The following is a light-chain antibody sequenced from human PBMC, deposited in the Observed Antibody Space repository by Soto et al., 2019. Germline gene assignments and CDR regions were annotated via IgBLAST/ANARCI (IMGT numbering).Light chain of an antibody. J-gene: IGKJ3*01. CDR2: GAS. CDR3: QQYGSYPWFT. Sequence: EIVLTQSPGTLSLSPGERATLSCRARQSVSSSSLAWYQQKPGQAPRLLIYGASSRSTGISDRFSGSGSGTDFTRTISILEPEDFAVYYCQQYGSYPWFTFGPGTKVDIK. V-gene: IGKV3-20*01. CDR1: QSVSSSS.